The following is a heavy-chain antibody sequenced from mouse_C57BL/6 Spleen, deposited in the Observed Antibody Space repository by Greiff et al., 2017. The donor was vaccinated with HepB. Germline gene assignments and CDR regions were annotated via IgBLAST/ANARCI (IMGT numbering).Heavy chain of an antibody. CDR3: ARRAPITTVVSYYFDY. J-gene: IGHJ2*01. Sequence: EVQLVESGGGLVKPGGSLKLSCAASGFTFSSYTMSWVRQTPEKRLEWVATISGGGGNTYYPDSVKGRFTISRDNAKNTLYLQMSSLRSEDTALYYCARRAPITTVVSYYFDYWGQGTTLTVSS. D-gene: IGHD1-1*01. CDR2: ISGGGGNT. V-gene: IGHV5-9*01. CDR1: GFTFSSYT.